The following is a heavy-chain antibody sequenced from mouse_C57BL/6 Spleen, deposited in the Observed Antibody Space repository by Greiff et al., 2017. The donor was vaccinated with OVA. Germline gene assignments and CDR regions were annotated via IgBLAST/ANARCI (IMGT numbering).Heavy chain of an antibody. J-gene: IGHJ1*03. CDR2: IDPETGGT. Sequence: VKLQESGAELVRPGASVTLSCKASGYTFTDYEMHWVKQTPVHGLEWIGAIDPETGGTAYNQKFKGKAILTADKSSSTAYMELRSLTSEDSAVYYCTRHGSSWGYFDVWGTGTTVTVSS. CDR1: GYTFTDYE. D-gene: IGHD1-1*01. CDR3: TRHGSSWGYFDV. V-gene: IGHV1-15*01.